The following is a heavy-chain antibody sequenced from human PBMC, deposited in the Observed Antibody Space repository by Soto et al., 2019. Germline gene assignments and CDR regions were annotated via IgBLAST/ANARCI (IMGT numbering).Heavy chain of an antibody. CDR2: VYYSGST. V-gene: IGHV4-59*12. D-gene: IGHD1-26*01. J-gene: IGHJ1*01. Sequence: SETLSLTCSVSGASINNDYWNWIRQPPGKGLEWIGYVYYSGSTNYNPSLKSRVTISKDTSRNQFSLRLSSVIAADTAVYYCARSPDYYSEYFQEWGQGTLVTAPQ. CDR1: GASINNDY. CDR3: ARSPDYYSEYFQE.